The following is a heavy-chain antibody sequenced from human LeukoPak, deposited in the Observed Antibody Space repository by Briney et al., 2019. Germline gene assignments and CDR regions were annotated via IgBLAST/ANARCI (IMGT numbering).Heavy chain of an antibody. V-gene: IGHV3-74*01. CDR2: INREGTDT. J-gene: IGHJ6*03. CDR1: GFTFSNYW. Sequence: PGGSLRLSCAASGFTFSNYWMQRVRQAPGKGLEWVSRINREGTDTTYAGSVKGRFTISRDNAKDTLFLQVNSLRAEDTAIYYCARGFYPYHYYMDVWGKGTTVTVSS. CDR3: ARGFYPYHYYMDV.